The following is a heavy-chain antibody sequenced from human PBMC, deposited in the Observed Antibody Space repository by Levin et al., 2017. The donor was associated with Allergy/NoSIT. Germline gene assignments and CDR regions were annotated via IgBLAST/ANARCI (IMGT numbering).Heavy chain of an antibody. CDR3: ARVPLSWYSSPQRSSALIDY. V-gene: IGHV6-1*01. J-gene: IGHJ4*02. D-gene: IGHD6-13*01. CDR2: TYYRSKWYN. Sequence: ASETLSLTCAISGDSVSSNSAAWNWIRQSPSRGLEWLGRTYYRSKWYNDYAVSVKSRLTINPDTSKNQFSLQLNSVTPEDTAVYYCARVPLSWYSSPQRSSALIDYWGQGTLVTVSS. CDR1: GDSVSSNSAA.